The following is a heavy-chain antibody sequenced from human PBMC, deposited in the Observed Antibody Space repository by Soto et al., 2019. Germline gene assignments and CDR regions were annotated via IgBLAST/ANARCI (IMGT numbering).Heavy chain of an antibody. V-gene: IGHV3-72*01. CDR3: SRAGILTTQSYFDY. J-gene: IGHJ4*01. D-gene: IGHD2-21*01. CDR1: GFTVSSYS. CDR2: IRNKANSYTT. Sequence: PGRSLRLSCAVSGFTVSSYSMAWVRQAPGKGLEWVGRIRNKANSYTTEYAASVKGRFTISRDDSKNLLFLQMYSLKPEDTAVYFCSRAGILTTQSYFDYWGQGTLVTLSS.